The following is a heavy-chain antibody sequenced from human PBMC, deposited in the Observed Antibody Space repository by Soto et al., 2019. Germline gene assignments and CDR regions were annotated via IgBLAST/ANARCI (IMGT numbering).Heavy chain of an antibody. CDR3: ARDRYCSGGSCSNDAFDI. J-gene: IGHJ3*02. CDR1: GGSVSSGRYY. V-gene: IGHV4-61*01. CDR2: IYYSGIT. D-gene: IGHD2-15*01. Sequence: PXETLPRPGTVSGGSVSSGRYYWSWIRQPPGKVLEWIVYIYYSGITNYNPSLKSRVTISVDTSKNQFSLKLSSVTAADTAVYYCARDRYCSGGSCSNDAFDIWGQGTMVTVSS.